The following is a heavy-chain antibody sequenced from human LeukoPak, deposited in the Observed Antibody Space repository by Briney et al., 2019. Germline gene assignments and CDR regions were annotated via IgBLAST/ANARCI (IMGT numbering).Heavy chain of an antibody. CDR1: GYTFTSYD. Sequence: GASVKVSCKASGYTFTSYDINWVRQATGQGLEWMGWMNPNSGNTGYAQKFQGRVTMTRNTSISTAYMELSSLRSEDTAAYYCARDGIVATISTYYYYMDVWGKGTTVTVSS. D-gene: IGHD5-12*01. CDR3: ARDGIVATISTYYYYMDV. V-gene: IGHV1-8*01. CDR2: MNPNSGNT. J-gene: IGHJ6*03.